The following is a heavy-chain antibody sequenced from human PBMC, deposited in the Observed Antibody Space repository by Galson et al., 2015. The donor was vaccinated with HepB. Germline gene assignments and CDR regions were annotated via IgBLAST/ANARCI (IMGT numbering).Heavy chain of an antibody. D-gene: IGHD5-18*01. CDR1: GHSFTSYW. J-gene: IGHJ4*02. CDR3: ARGGGYNFGSDY. V-gene: IGHV5-10-1*01. Sequence: QSGAEVKKPGESLRISCKASGHSFTSYWISWVRQMPGKGLEWMGWIDPSDSYTNYSPSFQGHVTISADKSITTAYLQWSSLKASDTAMYYCARGGGYNFGSDYWGQGTLVTVSS. CDR2: IDPSDSYT.